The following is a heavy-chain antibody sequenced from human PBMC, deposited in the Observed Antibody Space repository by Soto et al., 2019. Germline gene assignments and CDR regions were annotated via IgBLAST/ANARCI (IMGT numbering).Heavy chain of an antibody. CDR3: AREEELAHRVAGVSCDAFDI. CDR2: INSDGSST. D-gene: IGHD1-26*01. V-gene: IGHV3-74*01. Sequence: GGFLRLSCAASRFTFSSYWMHWVRQAPGKGLVWVSRINSDGSSTSYADSVKGRFTISRDNAKNTLYLQMNSLRAEDTAVYYCAREEELAHRVAGVSCDAFDIWGQGTMVTVS. CDR1: RFTFSSYW. J-gene: IGHJ3*02.